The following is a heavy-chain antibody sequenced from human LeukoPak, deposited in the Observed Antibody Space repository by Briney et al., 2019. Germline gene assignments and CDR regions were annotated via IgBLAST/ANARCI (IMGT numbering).Heavy chain of an antibody. CDR2: ISYDGSNK. V-gene: IGHV3-30-3*01. J-gene: IGHJ4*02. CDR3: AREDRDGELY. Sequence: GGSLRLSCAASGFTFSSYAMHWVRQAPGKGLEWVAVISYDGSNKYYADSVKGRFTISRDNSKNTLYLQMNSLRAEDTAVYYCAREDRDGELYWGQGTLVTVSS. CDR1: GFTFSSYA. D-gene: IGHD1-7*01.